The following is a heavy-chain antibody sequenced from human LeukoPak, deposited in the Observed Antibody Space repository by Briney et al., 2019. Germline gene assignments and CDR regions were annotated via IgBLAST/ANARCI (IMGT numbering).Heavy chain of an antibody. J-gene: IGHJ4*02. CDR3: VKDRSNYGSGNFDY. CDR1: GFTFGSYG. Sequence: PGGSLRLSCAASGFTFGSYGMTWVRQAPGKGLEWVSAISSSGGSTYYADSVKGRFTISRDNSKNTLYLQMSSLRAEDTAVYYCVKDRSNYGSGNFDYWGQGTLVTVSS. CDR2: ISSSGGST. V-gene: IGHV3-23*01. D-gene: IGHD3-10*01.